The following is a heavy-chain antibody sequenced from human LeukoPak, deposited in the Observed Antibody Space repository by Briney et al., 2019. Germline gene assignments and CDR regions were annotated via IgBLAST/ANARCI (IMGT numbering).Heavy chain of an antibody. V-gene: IGHV4-31*03. J-gene: IGHJ4*02. CDR2: IYYSGST. CDR3: AREFPDDSSGYYLDY. D-gene: IGHD3-22*01. Sequence: SETLSLTCTVSGGSISSGGYYWSWIRQHPGKGLEWIGYIYYSGSTYYNPSLKSRVTISVDTSKNQFSLKLSSVTAADTAAYYCAREFPDDSSGYYLDYWGQGTLVTVPS. CDR1: GGSISSGGYY.